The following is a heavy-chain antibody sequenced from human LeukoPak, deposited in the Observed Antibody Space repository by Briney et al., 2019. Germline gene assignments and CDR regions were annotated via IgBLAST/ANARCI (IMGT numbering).Heavy chain of an antibody. D-gene: IGHD4-17*01. CDR1: GGSVTSRSYY. V-gene: IGHV4-39*07. CDR2: IYYSGNT. Sequence: SETLSLTCTVSGGSVTSRSYYWGWIRQPPGKGLEWIGSIYYSGNTYYNPYLKSRVALSVDTSKNQFSLRLSFVTAADTAVYYCASPGYGDYSWYFDYWGQGTLVTVSS. J-gene: IGHJ4*02. CDR3: ASPGYGDYSWYFDY.